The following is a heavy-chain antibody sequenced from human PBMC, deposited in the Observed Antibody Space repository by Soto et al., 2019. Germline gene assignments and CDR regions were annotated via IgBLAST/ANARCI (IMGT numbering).Heavy chain of an antibody. CDR1: GYTFTGYY. J-gene: IGHJ4*02. D-gene: IGHD3-22*01. CDR2: INPNSGGT. Sequence: QVQLVQSGAEVKKPGASVKVSCKASGYTFTGYYMHWVRQAPGQGLEWMGWINPNSGGTNYAQKFQGWVTMTRDTSISTAYMERSRLRSDDTAVYYCARQSGQYYYDSSGYYSRGYFDYWGQGTLVTVSS. CDR3: ARQSGQYYYDSSGYYSRGYFDY. V-gene: IGHV1-2*04.